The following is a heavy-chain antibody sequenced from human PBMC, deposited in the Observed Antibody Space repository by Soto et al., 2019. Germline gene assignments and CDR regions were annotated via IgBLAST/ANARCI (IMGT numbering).Heavy chain of an antibody. V-gene: IGHV3-30*18. CDR1: GFTLSVYG. CDR3: AKTIDSNRVDSRGRGALLDF. Sequence: QVQLVESGGGVVQPGMSLRLSCAASGFTLSVYGMHWVRQAPGKGLEWVAVISFDGVNEYYADPVKGRFTISRDNSKNTVLLQKNSLRAEDTAVYYCAKTIDSNRVDSRGRGALLDFWGQGTLVTVSS. J-gene: IGHJ4*02. D-gene: IGHD3-22*01. CDR2: ISFDGVNE.